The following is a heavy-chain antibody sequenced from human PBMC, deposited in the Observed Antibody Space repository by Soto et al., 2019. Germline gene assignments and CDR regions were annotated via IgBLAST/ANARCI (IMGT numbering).Heavy chain of an antibody. CDR3: ARHMTTVIYYYGMDV. J-gene: IGHJ6*02. V-gene: IGHV5-10-1*01. CDR1: GYSFTSYW. Sequence: GASLKISCKGSGYSFTSYWISWVRQMPGKGLEWMGRIDPSDSYTNYSPSFQGHVTISADKSISTAYRQWSSLKASDTAMYYCARHMTTVIYYYGMDVWGQGTTVTVSS. CDR2: IDPSDSYT. D-gene: IGHD4-17*01.